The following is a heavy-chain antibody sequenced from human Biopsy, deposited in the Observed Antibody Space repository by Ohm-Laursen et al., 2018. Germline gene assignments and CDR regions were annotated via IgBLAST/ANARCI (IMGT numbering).Heavy chain of an antibody. Sequence: SSVKVSCKVSGGPSSNYAFSWVRQAPGQGLEWVGRIVPILGHLNYAQRFQGRVSITADKSTAYVYMELSRLTSGDTAVYYCAADADGYYTEFDYWGPGTLVTVSS. CDR2: IVPILGHL. CDR1: GGPSSNYA. D-gene: IGHD3-3*01. J-gene: IGHJ4*02. V-gene: IGHV1-69*04. CDR3: AADADGYYTEFDY.